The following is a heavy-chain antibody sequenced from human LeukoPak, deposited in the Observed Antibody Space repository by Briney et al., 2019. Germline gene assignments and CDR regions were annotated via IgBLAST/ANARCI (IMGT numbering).Heavy chain of an antibody. J-gene: IGHJ4*02. Sequence: PGGSLRLSCAASGFVFSSYAMSWVRQAPGKGLEWVSGFSATGDRTYYADSVKGRFTISRDNSNNLLYLQLNSLRAEDTAIYYCAKDHRPFGGLNKLDYSDRWGQGSLVTVSS. V-gene: IGHV3-23*01. CDR1: GFVFSSYA. D-gene: IGHD3-16*01. CDR2: FSATGDRT. CDR3: AKDHRPFGGLNKLDYSDR.